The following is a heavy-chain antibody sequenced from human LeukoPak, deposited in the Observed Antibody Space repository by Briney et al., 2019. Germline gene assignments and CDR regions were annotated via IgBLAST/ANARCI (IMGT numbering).Heavy chain of an antibody. CDR2: IYYSGST. V-gene: IGHV4-59*01. CDR3: ARGERVWLFASSYNWFDP. J-gene: IGHJ5*02. CDR1: GGSISSYY. D-gene: IGHD3-22*01. Sequence: SETLSLTCTVSGGSISSYYWSWIRQPPGKGLEWIGYIYYSGSTNYNPSLKSRVTISVDTSKNQFSLKLSSVTAADTAVYYCARGERVWLFASSYNWFDPWGQGTLVTVSS.